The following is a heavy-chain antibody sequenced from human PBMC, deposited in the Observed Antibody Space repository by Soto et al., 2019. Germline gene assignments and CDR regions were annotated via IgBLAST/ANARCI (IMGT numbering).Heavy chain of an antibody. CDR3: ASDPPYNSGQNNLGY. J-gene: IGHJ4*02. CDR2: ISSSGSTI. Sequence: PGGSLRLSCAASGFTFSSYEMNWVRQAPGKGLEWVSYISSSGSTIYYADSVKGRVTISGDNAKNSLYLQMNSLRAEDTAVYYCASDPPYNSGQNNLGYWGQGTLVTVSS. CDR1: GFTFSSYE. V-gene: IGHV3-48*03. D-gene: IGHD1-1*01.